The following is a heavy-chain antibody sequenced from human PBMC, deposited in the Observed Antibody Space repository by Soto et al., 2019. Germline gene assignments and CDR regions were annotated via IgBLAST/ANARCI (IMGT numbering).Heavy chain of an antibody. D-gene: IGHD3-10*01. J-gene: IGHJ3*02. Sequence: QVQLQESGPGLVKPSETLSLTCTVSGGSISSYYWSWIRQPPGKGLEWIWYIYYSGSTNYNPSLKSRVTISVDTSKNQFSLKLSSVTAADTDVYYCARVWGGAFDIWGQGTMVTVSS. V-gene: IGHV4-59*01. CDR3: ARVWGGAFDI. CDR2: IYYSGST. CDR1: GGSISSYY.